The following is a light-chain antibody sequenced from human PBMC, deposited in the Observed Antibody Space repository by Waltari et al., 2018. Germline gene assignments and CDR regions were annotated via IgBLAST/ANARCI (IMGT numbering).Light chain of an antibody. CDR1: TGAATTGHA. V-gene: IGLV7-46*01. CDR3: FLSYSGARV. J-gene: IGLJ3*02. Sequence: QAVVTQDPSLTLSPGGTVTLTSGPRTGAATTGHAPYWSQQKPGQAPKTLIYDTTDRHSWTPARFSGSLVGDKAALTLSGAQPEDEADYYCFLSYSGARVFGGGTKMTVI. CDR2: DTT.